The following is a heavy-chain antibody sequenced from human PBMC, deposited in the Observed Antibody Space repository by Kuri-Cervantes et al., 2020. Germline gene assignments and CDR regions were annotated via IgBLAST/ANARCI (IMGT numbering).Heavy chain of an antibody. CDR2: INPNSGGT. Sequence: ASVKVSCKAYGYTFTGYHMYWVRQAPGQGLAWMGWINPNSGGTNYEQKFQGRVTMTRDTSISTVYMELTRLKIDDTAVYYCARAVEGAEPLNLFVLGYWGQGTLVTVSS. CDR1: GYTFTGYH. V-gene: IGHV1-2*02. J-gene: IGHJ4*02. CDR3: ARAVEGAEPLNLFVLGY. D-gene: IGHD3-3*01.